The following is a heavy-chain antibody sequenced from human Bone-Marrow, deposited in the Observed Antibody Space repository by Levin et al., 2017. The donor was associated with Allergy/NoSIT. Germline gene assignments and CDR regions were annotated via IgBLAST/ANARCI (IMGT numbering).Heavy chain of an antibody. Sequence: GESLKISCAASGLTVRSYWMHWVRQAPGKGLVWVSRINSDGTSKSYADSVKGRFTISRDNAENTVYLQMNSLRAEDTAVYYCARLGDYGDYGLDLFDYWGQGTLVTVSS. V-gene: IGHV3-74*01. D-gene: IGHD4-17*01. CDR1: GLTVRSYW. CDR3: ARLGDYGDYGLDLFDY. J-gene: IGHJ4*02. CDR2: INSDGTSK.